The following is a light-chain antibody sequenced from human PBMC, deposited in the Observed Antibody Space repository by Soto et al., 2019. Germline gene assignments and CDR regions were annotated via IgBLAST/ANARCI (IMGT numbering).Light chain of an antibody. V-gene: IGKV1-12*01. CDR1: QDISTW. CDR3: QQGDSFPFT. J-gene: IGKJ4*01. Sequence: DIHMTQSPSSVSASVGDRVTITCRASQDISTWVAWYQQKPGKAPKLLISAASTLQSGVPRRFSGSGSGTDFTLIISSLQPEDFATYFCQQGDSFPFTFGGGTKVQIK. CDR2: AAS.